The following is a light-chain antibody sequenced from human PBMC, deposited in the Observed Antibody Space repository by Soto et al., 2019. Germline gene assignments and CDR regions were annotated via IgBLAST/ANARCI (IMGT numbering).Light chain of an antibody. V-gene: IGKV1-5*03. CDR2: KAS. CDR3: QQYNSFPIT. CDR1: QSISSW. J-gene: IGKJ5*01. Sequence: DIQMTQSPSTLSASVGDRVTITCRASQSISSWLAWYQQKPGKAPKRLIYKASSLESGVPSRFSGSGSGTEFTLTISSLQPDDFATYYCQQYNSFPITFGQGTRLEMK.